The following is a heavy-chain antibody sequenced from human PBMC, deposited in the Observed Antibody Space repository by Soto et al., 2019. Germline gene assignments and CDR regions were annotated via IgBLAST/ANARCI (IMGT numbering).Heavy chain of an antibody. CDR3: VKDRYVDY. V-gene: IGHV3-64D*06. CDR2: MSSNGGST. Sequence: PGGSLRLSCSVFGFTLSSYAMHWVRQAPGKGLQYVSSMSSNGGSTYYADSVKGRFTISRDNSKNTLYLQMNSLRVEDTAVYYCVKDRYVDYWGQGTLVTVSS. CDR1: GFTLSSYA. J-gene: IGHJ4*02.